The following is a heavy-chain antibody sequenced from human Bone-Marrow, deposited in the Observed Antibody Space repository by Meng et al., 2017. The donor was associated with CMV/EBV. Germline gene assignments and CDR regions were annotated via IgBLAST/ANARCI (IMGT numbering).Heavy chain of an antibody. CDR1: GGTFSSYA. Sequence: SVKVSCKASGGTFSSYAISWVRQAPGQGLEWMGGIIPIFGTANYAQKFQGRVTITTDESTSTAYMELSSLRSEDTAVYYCARDSITIFGVVIPYYYYGMDVWGPGTTVTVSS. V-gene: IGHV1-69*05. D-gene: IGHD3-3*01. CDR2: IIPIFGTA. J-gene: IGHJ6*02. CDR3: ARDSITIFGVVIPYYYYGMDV.